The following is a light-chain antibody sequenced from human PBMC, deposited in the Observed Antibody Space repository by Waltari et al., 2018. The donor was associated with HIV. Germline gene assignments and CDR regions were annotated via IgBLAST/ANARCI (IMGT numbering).Light chain of an antibody. CDR2: GAS. CDR1: QDIRYD. CDR3: LQHKTYPLT. J-gene: IGKJ4*02. V-gene: IGKV1-17*01. Sequence: DIQMTQFPSSLSASVGDRVTITCRASQDIRYDLDWYQHKPGEPPKHLIYGASNLPTGVPSRFSGYGSGTEFTLTISSLQPEDFATYYCLQHKTYPLTFGRGTRVEIK.